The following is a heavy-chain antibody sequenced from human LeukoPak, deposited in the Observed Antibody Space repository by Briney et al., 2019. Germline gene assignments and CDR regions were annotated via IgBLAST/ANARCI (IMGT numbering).Heavy chain of an antibody. CDR2: MNPNSGNT. J-gene: IGHJ4*02. D-gene: IGHD3-10*01. CDR1: GGTFSSYA. Sequence: ASVKVSCKAFGGTFSSYAISWVRQATGQGLEWMGWMNPNSGNTGYAQKFQGRVTITRNTSISTAYMELSSLRSEDTAVYYCARAGFTMVRGVITEILDYWGQGTLVTVSS. V-gene: IGHV1-8*03. CDR3: ARAGFTMVRGVITEILDY.